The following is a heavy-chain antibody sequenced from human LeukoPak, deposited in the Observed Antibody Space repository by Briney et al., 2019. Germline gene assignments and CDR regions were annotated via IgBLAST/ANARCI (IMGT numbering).Heavy chain of an antibody. CDR1: GFTFSSYA. CDR2: IPYDGSNK. Sequence: PGGSLRLSCAASGFTFSSYAMHWVRQAPGKGLEWVAVIPYDGSNKYYADSVKGRFTISRDNSKNTLYLQMNSLRAEDTAVYYCARDSRSAGTHYDAFDIWGQGTMVTVSS. J-gene: IGHJ3*02. CDR3: ARDSRSAGTHYDAFDI. D-gene: IGHD6-19*01. V-gene: IGHV3-30*04.